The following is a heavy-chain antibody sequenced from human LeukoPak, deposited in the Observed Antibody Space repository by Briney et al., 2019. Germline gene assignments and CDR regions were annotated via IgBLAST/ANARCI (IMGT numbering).Heavy chain of an antibody. D-gene: IGHD6-6*01. Sequence: SETLSLTCTVSGGSISSSSSYCGWISQPPRKGLEWSGSIYYSGSTSYNPSLKKRVTISVDTPRNQFSLKLSSVTAADTAVYYCARDFEYSSSSNAFEIWGQETMVTASP. CDR2: IYYSGST. CDR1: GGSISSSSSY. CDR3: ARDFEYSSSSNAFEI. J-gene: IGHJ3*02. V-gene: IGHV4-39*07.